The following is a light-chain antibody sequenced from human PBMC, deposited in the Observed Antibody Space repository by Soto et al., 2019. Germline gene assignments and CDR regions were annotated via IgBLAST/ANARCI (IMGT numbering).Light chain of an antibody. CDR3: QQYSTSAIT. CDR2: GAS. Sequence: EIVLTQSPGTLSLSPGERATLSCRASQSFSSSYLAWYQQKPGQAPRLLIYGASSRATGIPDRVSGSGSGTDFTLTISRLEPEDFAVYYCQQYSTSAITFGQGTRLE. J-gene: IGKJ5*01. V-gene: IGKV3-20*01. CDR1: QSFSSSY.